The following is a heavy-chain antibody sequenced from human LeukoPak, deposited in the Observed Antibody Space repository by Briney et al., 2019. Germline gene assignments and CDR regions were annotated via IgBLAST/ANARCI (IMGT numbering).Heavy chain of an antibody. Sequence: ASVNVSCKASGDTFTGYYIHWVRQAPGQGLEWMGWINPNSGDTRYAQEFQGRITMTRDTSISTAYMELSRLRSNDTAVYYCAREFCSGGICTTPIDYWGQGTLVTVSS. V-gene: IGHV1-2*02. CDR1: GDTFTGYY. CDR3: AREFCSGGICTTPIDY. CDR2: INPNSGDT. D-gene: IGHD2-15*01. J-gene: IGHJ4*02.